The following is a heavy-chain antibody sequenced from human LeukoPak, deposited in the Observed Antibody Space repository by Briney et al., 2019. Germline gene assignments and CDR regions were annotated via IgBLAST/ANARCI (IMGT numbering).Heavy chain of an antibody. CDR1: GGSFSGYY. CDR3: ARWKKYQRYYYYGMDV. Sequence: SETLSLTCAVYGGSFSGYYWSWIRQPPGKGLEWIGEINHSGSTNYNPSLKSRVTISVDTSKNQFSLKLSSVTAADTAVYYCARWKKYQRYYYYGMDVWGQGTAVTVSS. D-gene: IGHD2-2*01. CDR2: INHSGST. J-gene: IGHJ6*02. V-gene: IGHV4-34*01.